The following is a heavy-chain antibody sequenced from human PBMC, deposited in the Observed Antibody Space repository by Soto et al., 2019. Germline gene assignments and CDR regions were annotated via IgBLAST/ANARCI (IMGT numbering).Heavy chain of an antibody. J-gene: IGHJ4*01. D-gene: IGHD6-6*01. CDR1: GGTFNNYA. V-gene: IGHV1-69*12. Sequence: QVQLVQSGADVKKPGSSVKVSCKASGGTFNNYAISWVRQAPGQGREWVGGIIPLFGTADYAQKFQGRVTITADESTSTAYMELSSLSSEDTAVYYCVRVAISSSSSYWGQGTLVTVSS. CDR3: VRVAISSSSSY. CDR2: IIPLFGTA.